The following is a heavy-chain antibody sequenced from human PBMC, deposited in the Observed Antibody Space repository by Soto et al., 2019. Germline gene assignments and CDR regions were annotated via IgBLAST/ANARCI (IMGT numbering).Heavy chain of an antibody. J-gene: IGHJ6*02. Sequence: PSGNLELTCSVSGDSVSNGDYSWGWIRQPPGKGLEWIGYIYYIGGPYYNPSLQSRVTISMDTSKNQVSLNLTSVTAADTAVYFCARDPYHYYCYSYHHYALAVCGPGSTGTGSS. CDR2: IYYIGGP. CDR3: ARDPYHYYCYSYHHYALAV. V-gene: IGHV4-30-4*01. D-gene: IGHD3-22*01. CDR1: GDSVSNGDYS.